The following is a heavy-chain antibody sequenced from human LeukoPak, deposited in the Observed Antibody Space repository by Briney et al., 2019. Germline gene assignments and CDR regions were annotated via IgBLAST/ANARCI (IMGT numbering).Heavy chain of an antibody. CDR1: GYTFTSYD. V-gene: IGHV1-8*03. CDR2: MNPNSGNT. CDR3: ARGDPDLTVTTYDFDY. Sequence: GASVKVSCKASGYTFTSYDINWVRQATGQGLEWMGWMNPNSGNTGYAQKFQGRVTITRNTSISTAYMELSRLRSDDTAVYYCARGDPDLTVTTYDFDYWGQGTLVTVSS. J-gene: IGHJ4*02. D-gene: IGHD4-17*01.